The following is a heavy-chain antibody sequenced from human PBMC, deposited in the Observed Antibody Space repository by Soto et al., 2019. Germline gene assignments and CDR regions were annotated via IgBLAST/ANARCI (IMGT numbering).Heavy chain of an antibody. D-gene: IGHD1-1*01. J-gene: IGHJ4*02. CDR3: AHRLSGYNWNGGYFDY. Sequence: QITLKESAPPRVKPTQTLTLTSFSGFSLTSRPMGVGWIRQPPGKALEWLAFIYWDDDKRYSPSLRSRLTITQDTSGTQVVLTMTNMDPVDTATYYCAHRLSGYNWNGGYFDYWGQGALVTVSS. V-gene: IGHV2-5*02. CDR2: IYWDDDK. CDR1: GFSLTSRPMG.